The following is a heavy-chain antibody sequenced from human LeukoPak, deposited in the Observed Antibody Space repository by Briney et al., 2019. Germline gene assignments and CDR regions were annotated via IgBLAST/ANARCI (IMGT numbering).Heavy chain of an antibody. CDR2: IYHSGST. CDR1: GYSISSGYY. V-gene: IGHV4-38-2*02. D-gene: IGHD6-19*01. J-gene: IGHJ4*02. Sequence: PSETLSLTCTVSGYSISSGYYWGWIRQPPGKGLEWIGSIYHSGSTYYNPSLKSRVTISVDTSKNQFSLKLSSVTAADTAVYYCARESGAAVALYYFDYWGQGTLVTVSS. CDR3: ARESGAAVALYYFDY.